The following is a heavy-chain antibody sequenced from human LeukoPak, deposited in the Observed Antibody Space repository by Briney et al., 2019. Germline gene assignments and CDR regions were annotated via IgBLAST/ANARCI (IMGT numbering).Heavy chain of an antibody. CDR2: IRKDGTNT. D-gene: IGHD6-13*01. Sequence: GGSLRLSCAASGFSFSDYGMHWVRQAPGKGLEWVAFIRKDGTNTNYIDSVKGRFTISRDTSNKMVYLQMNSLRTEDMAVYYCAKDRAGNSWNFDYWGQGTLVAVSS. CDR1: GFSFSDYG. CDR3: AKDRAGNSWNFDY. J-gene: IGHJ4*02. V-gene: IGHV3-30*02.